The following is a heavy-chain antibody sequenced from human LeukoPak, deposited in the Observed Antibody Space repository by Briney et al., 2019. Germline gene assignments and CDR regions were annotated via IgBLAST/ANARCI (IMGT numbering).Heavy chain of an antibody. D-gene: IGHD3-10*02. CDR2: ISSSSSTI. CDR3: AELGITMIGGV. J-gene: IGHJ6*04. V-gene: IGHV3-48*01. CDR1: GFTFSSYS. Sequence: SGGPLRLFCAASGFTFSSYSMNWVRQAPGKGLEWVSYISSSSSTIYYADSVKGRFTISRDNAKNSLYLQMNSLRAEDTAVYYCAELGITMIGGVWGKGTTVTISS.